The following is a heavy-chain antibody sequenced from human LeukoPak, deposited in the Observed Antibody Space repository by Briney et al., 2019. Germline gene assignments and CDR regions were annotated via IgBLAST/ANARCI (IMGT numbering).Heavy chain of an antibody. Sequence: ASVKVSCKTSGYTFTVYYIHWVRQAPGQGLEWMGWINTNTGNPTYAQGFTGRFVFSLDTSVSTAYLQISSLKAEDTAVYYCARGVGATIKAFDIWGQGTMVTVSS. CDR1: GYTFTVYY. CDR3: ARGVGATIKAFDI. V-gene: IGHV7-4-1*02. CDR2: INTNTGNP. D-gene: IGHD1-26*01. J-gene: IGHJ3*02.